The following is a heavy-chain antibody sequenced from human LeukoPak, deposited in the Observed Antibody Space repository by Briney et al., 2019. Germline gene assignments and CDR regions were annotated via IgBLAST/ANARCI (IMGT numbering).Heavy chain of an antibody. CDR3: ARVTSSGFGFDY. CDR2: ISANSGNT. D-gene: IGHD3-3*01. V-gene: IGHV1-18*01. CDR1: GYMFTSYG. J-gene: IGHJ4*02. Sequence: ASLKVSCKASGYMFTSYGISWVRQAPGQGLEWMGWISANSGNTNYAQNLQGRVTMTTDTSTSTAYMELRSLKSDDTAVYYCARVTSSGFGFDYWGQGTLVTVSS.